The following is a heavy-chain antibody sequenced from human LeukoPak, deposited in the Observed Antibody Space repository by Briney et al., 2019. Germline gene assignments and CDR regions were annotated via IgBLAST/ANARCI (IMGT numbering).Heavy chain of an antibody. CDR3: ATAAGTHYFDY. Sequence: ASVKVSCKASGGTFSSYAISWVRQAPGQGLEWMGRIIPILGIANYAQKFQGRVTITADKSTSTAYMELSSLRSEDTAVYYCATAAGTHYFDYWGQGTLVTVSS. J-gene: IGHJ4*02. V-gene: IGHV1-69*04. CDR2: IIPILGIA. D-gene: IGHD6-13*01. CDR1: GGTFSSYA.